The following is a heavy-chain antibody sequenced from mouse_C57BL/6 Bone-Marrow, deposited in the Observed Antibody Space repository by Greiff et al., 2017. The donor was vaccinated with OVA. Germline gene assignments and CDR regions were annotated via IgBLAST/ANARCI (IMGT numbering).Heavy chain of an antibody. CDR2: ISNLAYSI. Sequence: EVHLVESGGGLVQPGGSLKLSCAASGFTFSDYGMAWVRQAPRKGPEWVAFISNLAYSIYYADTVTGRFTISRENAKNTLYLEMSSLRSEDTAMYYGSRDGYYPYWYFDVWGTGTTVTVSS. D-gene: IGHD2-3*01. CDR3: SRDGYYPYWYFDV. CDR1: GFTFSDYG. V-gene: IGHV5-15*01. J-gene: IGHJ1*03.